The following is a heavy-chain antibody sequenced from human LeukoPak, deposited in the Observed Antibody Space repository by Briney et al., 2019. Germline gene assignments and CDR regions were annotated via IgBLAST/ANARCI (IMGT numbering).Heavy chain of an antibody. J-gene: IGHJ4*02. CDR1: GFTFSTYG. Sequence: PGGSLRLSCAASGFTFSTYGMHWVRQAPGKGLEWVAFVRYDGSDKYYVDSVKGRFTISRDNSKNTLYLQMNSLRAEDTAVYYCARVFRGSIFLDYWGQGTLVTVSS. D-gene: IGHD3-3*01. CDR2: VRYDGSDK. CDR3: ARVFRGSIFLDY. V-gene: IGHV3-30*02.